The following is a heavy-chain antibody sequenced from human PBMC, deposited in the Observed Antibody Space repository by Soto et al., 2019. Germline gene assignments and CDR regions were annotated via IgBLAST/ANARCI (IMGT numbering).Heavy chain of an antibody. D-gene: IGHD3-10*01. J-gene: IGHJ5*02. Sequence: SGPTLVNPTQTLTLTCTFSGFSLSTSGLGVGWIRQPPGKALEWLALIYWNDDKRYSPSLKSRLTITKDTSKNQVVLTMTNMDPVDTATYCCAHHYGSFPYYDDGMDAWGQGTLVTVSS. CDR1: GFSLSTSGLG. V-gene: IGHV2-5*01. CDR3: AHHYGSFPYYDDGMDA. CDR2: IYWNDDK.